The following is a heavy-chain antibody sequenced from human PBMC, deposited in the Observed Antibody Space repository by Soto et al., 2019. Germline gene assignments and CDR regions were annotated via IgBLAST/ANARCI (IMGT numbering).Heavy chain of an antibody. J-gene: IGHJ4*02. CDR2: ISYNSESV. CDR3: AKIKAQWLSPGYLDY. V-gene: IGHV3-9*01. D-gene: IGHD6-19*01. CDR1: GFTFDDYA. Sequence: EVQLVESGGGLVQPGRSLRLSCAASGFTFDDYAMHWVRQAPGKGLEWVSGISYNSESVAYADSVRGRFTISRDNAQNSLYLQMNSLRAEDTAFYYCAKIKAQWLSPGYLDYWGQGTLVTVSS.